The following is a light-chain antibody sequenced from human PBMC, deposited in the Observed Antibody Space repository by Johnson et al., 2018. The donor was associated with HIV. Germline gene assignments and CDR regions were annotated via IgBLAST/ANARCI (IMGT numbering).Light chain of an antibody. CDR1: SSNIGNNY. J-gene: IGLJ1*01. CDR3: GTWDSSLSASYG. V-gene: IGLV1-51*01. CDR2: DNN. Sequence: QSVLTQAPSVSAAQGQKVTISCSGSSSNIGNNYVSWYQQLPGTAPKLLIYDNNKRPSGIPDRFSGSKSGTSATLGITGVQTGDEADYYCGTWDSSLSASYGFGTGTKVTVL.